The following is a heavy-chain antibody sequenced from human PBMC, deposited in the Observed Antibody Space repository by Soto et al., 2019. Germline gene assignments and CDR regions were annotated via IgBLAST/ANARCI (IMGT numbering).Heavy chain of an antibody. D-gene: IGHD1-26*01. J-gene: IGHJ4*02. Sequence: QVQLVQAGAAVKKPGSSVKVYCKASGGTFSSYASSWVRQAPGQGLEWMGGIIRIFGTANYAQKFQGRVTITADESTSTSYMELSSLRSEDTAVYYCARGGTTVVTPPGHWGQGTLVTVSS. CDR2: IIRIFGTA. CDR1: GGTFSSYA. CDR3: ARGGTTVVTPPGH. V-gene: IGHV1-69*12.